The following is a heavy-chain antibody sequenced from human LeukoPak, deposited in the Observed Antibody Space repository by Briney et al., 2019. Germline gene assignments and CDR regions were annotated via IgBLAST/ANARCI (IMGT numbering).Heavy chain of an antibody. V-gene: IGHV6-1*01. CDR1: GDSVSSHDAA. Sequence: SQTLALTCAISGDSVSSHDAAWNWIRQSPSRGLEWLGRTYYRSRWLNDYAVSVKSRITINPDTSKNQFSLKLTSVTAADTAVYYCARDLGLAAAAHFDYWGQGTLVTVSS. CDR2: TYYRSRWLN. J-gene: IGHJ4*02. CDR3: ARDLGLAAAAHFDY. D-gene: IGHD6-13*01.